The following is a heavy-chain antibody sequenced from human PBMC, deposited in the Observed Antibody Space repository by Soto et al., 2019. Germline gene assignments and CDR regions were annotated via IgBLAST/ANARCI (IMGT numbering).Heavy chain of an antibody. Sequence: QVQLVQSGAEAKTPGSSLKVSCKVSGSRFSNYVISWVRQAPGHGLEWLGRIIPIFNSTKYAQNFQGRVTSTADKSTSTASQESSSLRSDETAVYYCAREGRGKNAGDNGLDSPGYWGQGTLVTVSS. J-gene: IGHJ4*02. CDR1: GSRFSNYV. D-gene: IGHD2-8*01. V-gene: IGHV1-69*06. CDR2: IIPIFNST. CDR3: AREGRGKNAGDNGLDSPGY.